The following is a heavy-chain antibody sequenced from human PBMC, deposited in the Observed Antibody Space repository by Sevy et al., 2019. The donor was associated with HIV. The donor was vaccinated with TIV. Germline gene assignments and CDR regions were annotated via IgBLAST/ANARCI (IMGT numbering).Heavy chain of an antibody. D-gene: IGHD4-4*01. CDR2: IWHDGTKK. CDR1: GFTFSSYW. CDR3: VRLTPDEDGTTLDS. J-gene: IGHJ4*02. Sequence: GGSLRLSCAASGFTFSSYWMHWVRQAPGKGLEWVAIIWHDGTKKQYLESVKGRFTISRDNSKNTVYLQMNSLRVEDSGTYYCVRLTPDEDGTTLDSWGLGTLVSVSS. V-gene: IGHV3-33*08.